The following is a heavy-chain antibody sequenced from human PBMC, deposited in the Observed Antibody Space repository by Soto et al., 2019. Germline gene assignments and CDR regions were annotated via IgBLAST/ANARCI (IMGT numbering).Heavy chain of an antibody. CDR3: ASDGTGIAAAGTGTFFDY. D-gene: IGHD6-13*01. CDR2: INPSGGST. Sequence: ASVKVSCKASGYTFTSYYMHWVRQAPGQGLEWMGIINPSGGSTSYAQKFQGRVTMTRDTSTSTVYMELSSLRSDDTAVYYCASDGTGIAAAGTGTFFDYWDQG. J-gene: IGHJ4*02. V-gene: IGHV1-46*01. CDR1: GYTFTSYY.